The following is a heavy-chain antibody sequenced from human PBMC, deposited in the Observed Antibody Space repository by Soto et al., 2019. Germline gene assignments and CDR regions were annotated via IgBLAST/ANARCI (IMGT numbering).Heavy chain of an antibody. CDR2: TYYRSKWYN. D-gene: IGHD6-13*01. Sequence: SQTLSLTCAISGDSVSSNSAAWNLIRQSPSRGLEWLGRTYYRSKWYNDYAVSVKSRITINPDTSKNQFSLQLNSVTPEDTAVYYCARTSGTARSEWFDPWGQGTLVTVSS. V-gene: IGHV6-1*01. CDR3: ARTSGTARSEWFDP. J-gene: IGHJ5*02. CDR1: GDSVSSNSAA.